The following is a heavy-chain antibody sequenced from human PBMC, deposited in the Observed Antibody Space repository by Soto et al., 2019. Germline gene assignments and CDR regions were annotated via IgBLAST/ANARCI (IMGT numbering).Heavy chain of an antibody. CDR3: ARGSISDSSGYYTLTYYGMDV. D-gene: IGHD3-22*01. J-gene: IGHJ6*02. CDR2: INPNSGGT. CDR1: GYTFTGYY. Sequence: VASVKVSCKASGYTFTGYYMHWVRQAPGQGLEWMGWINPNSGGTNYAQKFQGRVTMTRDTSISTAYMELSRLRSDDTAVYYCARGSISDSSGYYTLTYYGMDVWGQGTTVTSP. V-gene: IGHV1-2*02.